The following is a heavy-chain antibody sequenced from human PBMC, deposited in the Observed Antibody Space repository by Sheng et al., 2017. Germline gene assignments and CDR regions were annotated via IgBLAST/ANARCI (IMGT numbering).Heavy chain of an antibody. D-gene: IGHD2-15*01. J-gene: IGHJ4*02. CDR3: ARVGWYCSGGSCFSRGPFDY. CDR1: GYSISSGYY. V-gene: IGHV4-38-2*01. CDR2: IYHSGST. Sequence: QVQLQESGPGLVKPSETLSLTCAVSGYSISSGYYWGWIRQPPGKGLEWIGSIYHSGSTYYNPSLESRVTISVDTSKNQFSLKLSSVTAADTAVYYCARVGWYCSGGSCFSRGPFDYWGQGTLVTVSS.